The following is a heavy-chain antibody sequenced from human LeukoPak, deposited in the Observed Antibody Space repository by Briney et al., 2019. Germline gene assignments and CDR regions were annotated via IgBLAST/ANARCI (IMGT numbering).Heavy chain of an antibody. Sequence: ASGKVAGKAAGNTCTSYGISWELQAHGQGLEWNGWISAYTGTTKYAQKLQGRVTMTTATSTSTAYMELRSLRSDDTAVYYCARDQSYGGNFFKQKSSYEVWGQGTRVTVSS. CDR1: GNTCTSYG. V-gene: IGHV1-18*01. CDR2: ISAYTGTT. D-gene: IGHD4-23*01. J-gene: IGHJ3*01. CDR3: ARDQSYGGNFFKQKSSYEV.